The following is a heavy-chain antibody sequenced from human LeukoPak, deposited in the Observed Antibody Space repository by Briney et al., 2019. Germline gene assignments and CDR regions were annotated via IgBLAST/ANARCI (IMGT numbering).Heavy chain of an antibody. CDR1: GFNFSSYS. CDR3: ARDPTGSSWYVWVDY. V-gene: IGHV3-21*01. J-gene: IGHJ4*02. D-gene: IGHD6-13*01. Sequence: PGGSLTLSCAASGFNFSSYSMNWVRQAPGKGLEWVSSISSSSSYIYYADSVKGRFTISRDSAKNSLYLQMNSLRAEDTALYYCARDPTGSSWYVWVDYWGQGTLVTVSS. CDR2: ISSSSSYI.